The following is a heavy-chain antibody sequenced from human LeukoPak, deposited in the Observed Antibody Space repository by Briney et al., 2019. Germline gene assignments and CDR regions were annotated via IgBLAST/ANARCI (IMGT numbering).Heavy chain of an antibody. CDR1: GGSFSGYY. CDR3: ARGGHSYGFGRT. D-gene: IGHD5-18*01. V-gene: IGHV4-34*01. J-gene: IGHJ5*02. CDR2: LNHSGST. Sequence: SETLSLTCAVYGGSFSGYYWSWIRQPPGKGLKWIGELNHSGSTNYNPSLKSRVTISVDTSKNQFSLKLSSVTAADTAVYYCARGGHSYGFGRTWGQGTLVTVSS.